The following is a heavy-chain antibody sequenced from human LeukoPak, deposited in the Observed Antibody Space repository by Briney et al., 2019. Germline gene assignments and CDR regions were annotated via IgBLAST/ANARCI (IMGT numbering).Heavy chain of an antibody. V-gene: IGHV3-30*03. CDR3: AREPTNFDPLTGYLNDAFDI. D-gene: IGHD3-9*01. J-gene: IGHJ3*02. CDR1: GFTFSSYG. CDR2: ISYDGSDK. Sequence: PGGSLRLSCAASGFTFSSYGMHWVRQAPGKGLEWVAVISYDGSDKNYADSVKGRFTIFRDNSKSTLYLQMNSLRAEDTAVYYCAREPTNFDPLTGYLNDAFDIWGQGTMVTVSS.